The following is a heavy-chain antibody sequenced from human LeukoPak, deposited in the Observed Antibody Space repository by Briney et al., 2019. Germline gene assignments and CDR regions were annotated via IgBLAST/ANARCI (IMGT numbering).Heavy chain of an antibody. Sequence: GASVKVSCKAPGGTFSSYAISWVRQAPGQGLEWMGRIIPIFGTANYAQEFQGRVTITTDESTSTAYMELSSLRSEDTAVYYCARGYSRNPYYFDYWGQGTLVTVSS. J-gene: IGHJ4*02. CDR1: GGTFSSYA. D-gene: IGHD4-11*01. CDR2: IIPIFGTA. CDR3: ARGYSRNPYYFDY. V-gene: IGHV1-69*05.